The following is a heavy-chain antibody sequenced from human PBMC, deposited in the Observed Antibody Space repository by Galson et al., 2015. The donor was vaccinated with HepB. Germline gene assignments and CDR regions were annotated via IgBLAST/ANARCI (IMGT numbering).Heavy chain of an antibody. CDR3: ARDVAGGDPHYWYFDL. Sequence: SLRLSCAASGFTFSIYAMSWVRQAPGKGLEWVSAISGSGGGTYYADSVKGRFTISRDNSKNTLYLQMISLRAEDTALYYCARDVAGGDPHYWYFDLWGRGTLVTVSS. CDR1: GFTFSIYA. V-gene: IGHV3-23*01. CDR2: ISGSGGGT. D-gene: IGHD2-21*02. J-gene: IGHJ2*01.